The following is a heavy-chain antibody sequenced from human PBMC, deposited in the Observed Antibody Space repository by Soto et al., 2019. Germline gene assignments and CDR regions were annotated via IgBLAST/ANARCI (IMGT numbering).Heavy chain of an antibody. D-gene: IGHD3-10*01. Sequence: ASVKVCWEASGFAFASCARRWVQQAPGQGLVWMGWISAYNGNTNYAQKLQGRVTMTTDTSTSTAYMELRSLRSDDTAVYYCARAPPNYYGSGSYYRPPRPPYYLDYWGEPPLLTVSS. V-gene: IGHV1-18*01. J-gene: IGHJ4*02. CDR2: ISAYNGNT. CDR1: GFAFASCA. CDR3: ARAPPNYYGSGSYYRPPRPPYYLDY.